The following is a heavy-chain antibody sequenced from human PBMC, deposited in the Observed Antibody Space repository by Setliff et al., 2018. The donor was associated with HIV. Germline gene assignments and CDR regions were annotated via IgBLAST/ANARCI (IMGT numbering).Heavy chain of an antibody. CDR2: ISGSGGST. V-gene: IGHV3-23*01. D-gene: IGHD2-8*02. CDR1: EFTFRTHA. J-gene: IGHJ4*02. CDR3: ATARPRHLVSTNPPYYFDY. Sequence: PVGSLRLSCAASEFTFRTHAMSWVRQAPGKGLEWVSGISGSGGSTYYADSVKGRFTISRDNSKNTLFLRMNSLRADDTAVYYCATARPRHLVSTNPPYYFDYWGQGTLVTVSS.